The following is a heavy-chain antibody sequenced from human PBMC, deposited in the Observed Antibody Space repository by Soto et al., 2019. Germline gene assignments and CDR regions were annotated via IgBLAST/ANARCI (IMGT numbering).Heavy chain of an antibody. D-gene: IGHD6-13*01. CDR3: ARTHSSSWTGYYYYGMDV. Sequence: GGSLRLSCAASGFTFSSYAMSWVRQAPGKGLEWVSAISGSGGSTYYADSVKGRFTISRDNSKNTLYLQMNSLRAEDTAVYYCARTHSSSWTGYYYYGMDVWGQGTTVTVSS. CDR2: ISGSGGST. V-gene: IGHV3-23*01. J-gene: IGHJ6*02. CDR1: GFTFSSYA.